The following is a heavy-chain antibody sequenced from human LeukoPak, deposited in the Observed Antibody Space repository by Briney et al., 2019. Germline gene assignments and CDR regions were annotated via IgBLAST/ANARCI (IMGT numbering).Heavy chain of an antibody. CDR1: GGSISRHY. D-gene: IGHD3-10*01. CDR3: ATALWFGEYYLDV. V-gene: IGHV4-59*11. CDR2: IPYSGTT. Sequence: SSETLSLTCTVSGGSISRHYWTWVRQPPGKGLEWIGKIPYSGTTNYNPSFMSRVTMSVDTSKNQVSLKVKSVTAADTAVYYCATALWFGEYYLDVWGKGTTVTISS. J-gene: IGHJ6*03.